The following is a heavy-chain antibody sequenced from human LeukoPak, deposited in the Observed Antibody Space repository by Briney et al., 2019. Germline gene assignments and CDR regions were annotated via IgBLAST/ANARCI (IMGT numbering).Heavy chain of an antibody. J-gene: IGHJ4*02. D-gene: IGHD1-26*01. V-gene: IGHV3-7*03. CDR2: IKQDGSEK. Sequence: GGSLRLSCAASGFTFSSYAMSWVRQAPGKGLEWVANIKQDGSEKYYMDSVKGRFTISRDNAKNSLFLQMNSLRAEDTAVYYCARGDRVGVTTGHFDYWGQGTLVTVSS. CDR1: GFTFSSYA. CDR3: ARGDRVGVTTGHFDY.